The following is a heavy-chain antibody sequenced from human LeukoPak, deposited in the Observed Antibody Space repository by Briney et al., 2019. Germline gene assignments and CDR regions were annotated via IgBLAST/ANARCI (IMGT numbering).Heavy chain of an antibody. D-gene: IGHD6-19*01. CDR2: ISSSSSTI. Sequence: GGSLRLSCAASGFTFSSYSMNWVRQAPGKGLEWVSYISSSSSTIYYADSVKGRFTISRDNAKNSLYLQMNSLRAEDTAVYYCARGGKQWRGGNYFDSWGQGTLVAVSS. CDR3: ARGGKQWRGGNYFDS. V-gene: IGHV3-48*01. J-gene: IGHJ4*02. CDR1: GFTFSSYS.